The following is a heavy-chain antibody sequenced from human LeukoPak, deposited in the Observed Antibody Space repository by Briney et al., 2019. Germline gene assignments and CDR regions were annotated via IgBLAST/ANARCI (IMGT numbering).Heavy chain of an antibody. Sequence: GGSLRLSCAASGFSFNTYAMHWVRQAPGKGLEWVSVISYDGSNKYYADSVKGRFTISRDNSKNTLYLQMNSLRAEDTAVYYCARAEEYYYDNSGYYYDYWGQGTLVTVSS. V-gene: IGHV3-30*04. D-gene: IGHD3-22*01. J-gene: IGHJ4*02. CDR3: ARAEEYYYDNSGYYYDY. CDR2: ISYDGSNK. CDR1: GFSFNTYA.